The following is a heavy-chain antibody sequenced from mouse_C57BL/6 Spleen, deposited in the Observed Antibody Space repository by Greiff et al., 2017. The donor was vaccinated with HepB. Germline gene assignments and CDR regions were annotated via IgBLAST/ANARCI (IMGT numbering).Heavy chain of an antibody. D-gene: IGHD2-5*01. CDR3: VRHGYSNYGRAMDY. CDR1: GFSFNTYA. CDR2: IRSKSNNYAT. J-gene: IGHJ4*01. V-gene: IGHV10-1*01. Sequence: EVQRVESGGGLVQPKGSLKLSCAASGFSFNTYAMNWVRQAPGKGLEWVARIRSKSNNYATYYADSVKDRFTISRDDSESMLYLQMNNLKTEDTAMYYCVRHGYSNYGRAMDYWGQGTSVTVSS.